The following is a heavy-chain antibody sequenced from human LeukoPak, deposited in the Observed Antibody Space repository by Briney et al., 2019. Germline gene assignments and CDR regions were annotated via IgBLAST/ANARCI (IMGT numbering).Heavy chain of an antibody. J-gene: IGHJ4*02. CDR2: ISGSGGST. CDR3: SYYYDSSGYTA. D-gene: IGHD3-22*01. V-gene: IGHV3-23*01. Sequence: SGGSLRLSCAASGFTFSSYAMSWVRQAPGKGLEGVSAISGSGGSTYYADSVKGRFTVSRANSQNTLYLQMNSLRAEHTAVYYCSYYYDSSGYTAWGQGTLVTVSS. CDR1: GFTFSSYA.